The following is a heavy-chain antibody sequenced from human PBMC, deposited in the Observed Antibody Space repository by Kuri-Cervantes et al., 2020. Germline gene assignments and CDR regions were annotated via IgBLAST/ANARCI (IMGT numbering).Heavy chain of an antibody. CDR2: IIPILGIA. CDR3: ASAYRGGYSSGWFLGDY. D-gene: IGHD6-19*01. V-gene: IGHV1-69*02. Sequence: SVKVSCKASGGTFSSYTISWVRQAPGQGLEWMGRIIPILGIANYAQKFQGRVTMTRDTSISTAYMELSRLRSDDTAVYYCASAYRGGYSSGWFLGDYWGQGTLVTVSS. CDR1: GGTFSSYT. J-gene: IGHJ4*02.